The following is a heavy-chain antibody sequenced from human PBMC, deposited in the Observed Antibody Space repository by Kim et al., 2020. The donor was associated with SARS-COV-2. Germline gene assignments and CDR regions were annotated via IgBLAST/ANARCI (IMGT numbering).Heavy chain of an antibody. D-gene: IGHD6-19*01. V-gene: IGHV3-74*01. Sequence: GGSLRLSCAASGFTFSSYWMHWVRQAPGKGLLWVSHISADGSTTNYADSVKGRFTISRDNAKNTLYLQMNSLRAEDTAVYYCARDMTGLVFDYWGQGTL. J-gene: IGHJ4*02. CDR2: ISADGSTT. CDR1: GFTFSSYW. CDR3: ARDMTGLVFDY.